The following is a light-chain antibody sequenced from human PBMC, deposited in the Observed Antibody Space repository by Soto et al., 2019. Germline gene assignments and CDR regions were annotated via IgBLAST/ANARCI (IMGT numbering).Light chain of an antibody. Sequence: EIVLTQSPGTLSLSPGERATLSCRASQSVSRDYLAWYQQKPGQAPRLLIYGASSRATAIPDRFSGSGSGTDFTLTISRLEPEDFAVYYCQQYGSSVRAFDQGTKVEIK. CDR1: QSVSRDY. CDR2: GAS. V-gene: IGKV3-20*01. CDR3: QQYGSSVRA. J-gene: IGKJ1*01.